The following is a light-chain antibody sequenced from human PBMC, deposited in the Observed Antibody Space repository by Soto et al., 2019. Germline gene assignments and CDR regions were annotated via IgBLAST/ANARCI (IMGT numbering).Light chain of an antibody. CDR2: SAS. CDR3: QQSHTFPLT. J-gene: IGKJ3*01. Sequence: DVLMTQSPSSLSASVGDRVTISCRASQRISTYINWYQQKPGKAPRLLIYSASSLQNGVPSRFSGTSSGTTFTLIISSLQPEDFATYSCQQSHTFPLTFGPGTRVEIK. V-gene: IGKV1-39*01. CDR1: QRISTY.